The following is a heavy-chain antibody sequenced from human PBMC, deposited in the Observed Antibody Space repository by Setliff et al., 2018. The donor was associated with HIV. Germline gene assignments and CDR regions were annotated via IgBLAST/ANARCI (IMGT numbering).Heavy chain of an antibody. CDR1: GYSFTTYG. D-gene: IGHD3-22*01. J-gene: IGHJ5*02. Sequence: ASVKVSCKASGYSFTTYGISWVRQAPGQGLEWMGWISAYNGNTLYAQKFQGRVTMTTDTSTSTAYMDLRSLRSDDTAVYYCAKCREMVGTPERSSCYFCGWFDPWGQGTLVTVSS. CDR3: AKCREMVGTPERSSCYFCGWFDP. CDR2: ISAYNGNT. V-gene: IGHV1-18*01.